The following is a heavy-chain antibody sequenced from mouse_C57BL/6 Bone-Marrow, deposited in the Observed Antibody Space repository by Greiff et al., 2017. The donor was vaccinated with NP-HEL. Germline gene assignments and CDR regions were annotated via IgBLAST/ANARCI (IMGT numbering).Heavy chain of an antibody. CDR1: GYTFTEYT. CDR2: FYPGSGSI. V-gene: IGHV1-62-2*01. D-gene: IGHD1-1*02. Sequence: QVQLKESGAELVKPGASVKLSCKASGYTFTEYTIHWVKQRSGQGLAWIGWFYPGSGSIKYNETFKDKATLTADKSSSTVYMELSRLTSEDSAVYFCARHEGRLGDYFLDYWGQGTTLTVSS. CDR3: ARHEGRLGDYFLDY. J-gene: IGHJ2*01.